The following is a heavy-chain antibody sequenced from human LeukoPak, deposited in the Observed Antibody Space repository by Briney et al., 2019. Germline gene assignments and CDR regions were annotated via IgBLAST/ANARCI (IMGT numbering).Heavy chain of an antibody. CDR2: IYSSGST. V-gene: IGHV4-4*07. CDR3: ARVRGRGYNWFDP. J-gene: IGHJ5*02. CDR1: AGSIRGSSYY. D-gene: IGHD3-16*01. Sequence: PSETLSLTCSVSAGSIRGSSYYWSWIRQPAGKGLEWIGRIYSSGSTNYNPSLKSRVTMSVDTSKNQFSLKLNSVTAADTAVYYCARVRGRGYNWFDPWGQGTLVTVSS.